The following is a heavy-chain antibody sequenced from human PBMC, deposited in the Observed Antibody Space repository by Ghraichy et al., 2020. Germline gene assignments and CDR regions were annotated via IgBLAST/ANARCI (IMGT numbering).Heavy chain of an antibody. Sequence: SVKVSCKASGGTFSSYAISWVRQAPGQGLEWMGGIIPIFGTANYAQKFQGRVTITADESTSTAYMELSSLRSEDTAVYYCARGINGHETNWFDPWGQGTLVTVSS. D-gene: IGHD2-8*01. J-gene: IGHJ5*02. CDR1: GGTFSSYA. V-gene: IGHV1-69*13. CDR2: IIPIFGTA. CDR3: ARGINGHETNWFDP.